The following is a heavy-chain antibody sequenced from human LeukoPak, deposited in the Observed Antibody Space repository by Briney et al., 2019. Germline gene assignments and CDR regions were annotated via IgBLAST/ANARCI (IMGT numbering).Heavy chain of an antibody. Sequence: GGSLRLSCAASGFPVSNNYMSWVRQAPGKGLGWVSTISGSGGSTYYADSVKGRFTISRDNSKNTLYLQMNSLRAEDTAVYYCAKDLATYYDFWSDYGFDYWGQGTLVTVSS. D-gene: IGHD3-3*01. CDR3: AKDLATYYDFWSDYGFDY. CDR2: ISGSGGST. J-gene: IGHJ4*02. V-gene: IGHV3-23*01. CDR1: GFPVSNNY.